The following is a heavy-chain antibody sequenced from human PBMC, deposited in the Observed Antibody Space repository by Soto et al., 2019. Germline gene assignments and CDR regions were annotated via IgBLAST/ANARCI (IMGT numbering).Heavy chain of an antibody. Sequence: EVQLVESGGGLVQPGGSLRLSCAASGFTVSSNYMSWVRQAPGKGLEWVSVIYSGGSLYYADSVKGRFTISRHNSKYTLYLLMNSLRTEDTAVYYCARVDNYFDSWGQVTLVTVSS. CDR3: ARVDNYFDS. V-gene: IGHV3-53*04. CDR1: GFTVSSNY. CDR2: IYSGGSL. J-gene: IGHJ4*02. D-gene: IGHD2-2*03.